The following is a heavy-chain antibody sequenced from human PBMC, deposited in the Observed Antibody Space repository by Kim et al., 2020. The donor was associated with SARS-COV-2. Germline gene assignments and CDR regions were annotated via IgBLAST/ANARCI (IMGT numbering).Heavy chain of an antibody. Sequence: VACRFSVSRDNSKNTLFLQMNSLRAEDAAVYYCAKYRSSSSGSFYFYAMNVWGQGTTVTVSS. V-gene: IGHV3-23*01. D-gene: IGHD6-6*01. CDR3: AKYRSSSSGSFYFYAMNV. J-gene: IGHJ6*02.